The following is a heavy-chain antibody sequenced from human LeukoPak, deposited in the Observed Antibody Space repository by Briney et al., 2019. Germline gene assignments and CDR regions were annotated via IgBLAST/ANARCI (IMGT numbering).Heavy chain of an antibody. V-gene: IGHV3-33*06. CDR2: IWYDGSNK. J-gene: IGHJ4*02. CDR3: AKVGGDYYDSSGYRHYFDY. D-gene: IGHD3-22*01. Sequence: PGGSLRLSCAASGFTFSSYGMHWVRQAPGKGLEWVAVIWYDGSNKYYADSVKGRFTISRDNSKNTLYLQMNSLRAEDTAVYYCAKVGGDYYDSSGYRHYFDYWGQGTLVTVSS. CDR1: GFTFSSYG.